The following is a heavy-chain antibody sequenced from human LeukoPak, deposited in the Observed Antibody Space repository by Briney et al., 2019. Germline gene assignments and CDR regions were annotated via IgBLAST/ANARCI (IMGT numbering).Heavy chain of an antibody. CDR3: ARDIGAGFGFIGVYDY. D-gene: IGHD3-10*01. J-gene: IGHJ4*02. V-gene: IGHV4-59*01. CDR2: IYYSGST. Sequence: SETLSLTCTVSGGSITIYYWSWIRQPPGTGLEWIGYIYYSGSTNYNPSLKSRVTISVDTSKNQFSLRLSSVTAADTAVYYCARDIGAGFGFIGVYDYWGQGTLVTVSS. CDR1: GGSITIYY.